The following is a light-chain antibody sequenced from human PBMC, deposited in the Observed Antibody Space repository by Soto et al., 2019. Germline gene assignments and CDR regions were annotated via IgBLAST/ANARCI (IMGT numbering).Light chain of an antibody. J-gene: IGKJ2*01. CDR1: QSVLYNSNNKNH. V-gene: IGKV4-1*01. Sequence: DFVMTQAPDSLAVSLGERATINCKSSQSVLYNSNNKNHLGWFQQKPGHPPKLLIYGASFRPSGVPDRFSGSGYGTDFTLTISSLQAEDVAVSYCQKYYSIPFTFGQGIKLEI. CDR2: GAS. CDR3: QKYYSIPFT.